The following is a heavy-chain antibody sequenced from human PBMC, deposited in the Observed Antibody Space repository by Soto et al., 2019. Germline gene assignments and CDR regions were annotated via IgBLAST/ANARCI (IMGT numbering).Heavy chain of an antibody. CDR2: INHSGST. CDR1: GGSFSGYY. V-gene: IGHV4-34*01. J-gene: IGHJ5*02. Sequence: SETLSLTCAVYGGSFSGYYWSWIRQPPGKGLEWIGEINHSGSTDYNPSLKSRVTISVDTSKNQFSLKLSSVTAADTAVYYCARRRPLAAAATFSSEPWGPGPLVTVSS. CDR3: ARRRPLAAAATFSSEP. D-gene: IGHD6-13*01.